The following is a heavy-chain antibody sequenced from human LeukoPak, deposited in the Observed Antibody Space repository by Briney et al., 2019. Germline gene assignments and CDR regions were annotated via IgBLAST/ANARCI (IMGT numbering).Heavy chain of an antibody. Sequence: SETLSLTCTVSGGSISSSSYYWDWIRQPPGKGLKWIVSIYYSGSTHYNPSLKSRVTISVDTSKNQFSLKLSSVTAADTAVYYCARRRYYDWLIDYWGQGTLVTVSS. CDR1: GGSISSSSYY. CDR3: ARRRYYDWLIDY. D-gene: IGHD3-22*01. J-gene: IGHJ4*02. V-gene: IGHV4-39*01. CDR2: IYYSGST.